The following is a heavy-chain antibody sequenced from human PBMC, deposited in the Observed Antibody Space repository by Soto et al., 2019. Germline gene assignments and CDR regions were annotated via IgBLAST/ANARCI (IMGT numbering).Heavy chain of an antibody. V-gene: IGHV4-59*01. D-gene: IGHD3-10*01. CDR1: GGSISTYY. Sequence: SETLSLTCTVSGGSISTYYWSCIRRPPGKGLEWIGYIYNSGSTHSNPSLQSRVTISVDTSKNQFSLKLSSVTAADTAIYYCARARITMVREVIKYNMDVWGQGTTVTVSS. CDR2: IYNSGST. J-gene: IGHJ6*02. CDR3: ARARITMVREVIKYNMDV.